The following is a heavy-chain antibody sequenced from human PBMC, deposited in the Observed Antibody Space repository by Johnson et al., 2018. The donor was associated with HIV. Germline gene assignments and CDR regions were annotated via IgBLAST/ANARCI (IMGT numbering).Heavy chain of an antibody. CDR3: AKDGGSYGGAFDI. V-gene: IGHV3-30*02. CDR2: IRYDGSNK. Sequence: QVQLVEFGGGVVQPGGSLRLSCAASGFTFSSYGMHWVRQAPGKGLEWVAFIRYDGSNKYYADSVKGRFTISRDNSKNTLYLQMNSLRAEDTAVYYCAKDGGSYGGAFDIWGQGTMVTVSS. J-gene: IGHJ3*02. CDR1: GFTFSSYG. D-gene: IGHD1-26*01.